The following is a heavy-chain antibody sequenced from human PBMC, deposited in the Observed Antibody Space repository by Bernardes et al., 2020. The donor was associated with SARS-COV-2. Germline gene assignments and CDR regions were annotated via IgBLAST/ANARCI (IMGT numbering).Heavy chain of an antibody. V-gene: IGHV1-24*01. J-gene: IGHJ6*02. Sequence: ASVKVSCMVSGYTLTELSMHWVRQAPGKGLEWMGGFDPEDGETIYAQKFQGRVTMTEDTSTDTAYMELSSLRSEDTAVYYCATAPPLSGSYSDYYYYYGMDVWGQGTTVTVSS. D-gene: IGHD1-26*01. CDR1: GYTLTELS. CDR2: FDPEDGET. CDR3: ATAPPLSGSYSDYYYYYGMDV.